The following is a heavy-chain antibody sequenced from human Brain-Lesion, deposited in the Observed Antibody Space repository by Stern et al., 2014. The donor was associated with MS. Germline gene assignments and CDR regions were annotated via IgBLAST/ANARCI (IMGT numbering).Heavy chain of an antibody. V-gene: IGHV3-23*04. CDR1: GFSFSIYA. CDR3: AKGLRQQLVPFDY. CDR2: IRGRGDSA. Sequence: EVQLVESGGGLVQPGGSLRLSCAASGFSFSIYAMNWVRQAPGKGPEWVAAIRGRGDSASYADSVTGRVTFSRSNYKTQRYPHMNSRRADDTAVYYCAKGLRQQLVPFDYWGQGTLVSVSS. D-gene: IGHD6-13*01. J-gene: IGHJ4*02.